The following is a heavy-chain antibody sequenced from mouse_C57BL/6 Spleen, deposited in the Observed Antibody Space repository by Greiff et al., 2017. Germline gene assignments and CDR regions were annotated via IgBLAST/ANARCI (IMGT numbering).Heavy chain of an antibody. D-gene: IGHD4-1*02. CDR2: ISDGGSYT. J-gene: IGHJ1*03. V-gene: IGHV5-4*03. Sequence: EVKLVESGGGLVKPGGSLKLSCAASGFTFSSYAMSWVRQTPEKRLEWVATISDGGSYTYYPDNVKGRFTISRDNAKNNLYLQMSHLKSEDTAMYYCARAPTGRDWYFDVWGTGTTVTVSS. CDR3: ARAPTGRDWYFDV. CDR1: GFTFSSYA.